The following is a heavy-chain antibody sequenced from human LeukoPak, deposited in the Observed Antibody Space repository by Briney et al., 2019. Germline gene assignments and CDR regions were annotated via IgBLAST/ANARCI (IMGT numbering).Heavy chain of an antibody. J-gene: IGHJ3*02. CDR1: GGSISSGNYY. CDR2: IYTSGST. V-gene: IGHV4-61*02. CDR3: ARSLPLCGWCPDAFDI. D-gene: IGHD2-8*02. Sequence: SQTLSLTCTVSGGSISSGNYYWSWIRQPAGKGLEWIGRIYTSGSTNYNPSLKSRVTLSVDTSKNQFSLKLSSVTAADTAVYYCARSLPLCGWCPDAFDIWGQGTMVTVSS.